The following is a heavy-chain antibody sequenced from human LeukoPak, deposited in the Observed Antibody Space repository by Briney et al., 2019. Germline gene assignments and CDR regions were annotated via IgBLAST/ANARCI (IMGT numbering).Heavy chain of an antibody. Sequence: PGRSPRLSCAASGFTFSSYGMHWVRQAPGKGLEWVAVISYDGSNKYYADSVKGRFTISRDNSKNTLYLQMNSLRAEDTAVYYCAKGMVRGPYYYYGMDVWGKGTTVTVSS. D-gene: IGHD3-10*01. CDR1: GFTFSSYG. CDR2: ISYDGSNK. J-gene: IGHJ6*04. V-gene: IGHV3-30*18. CDR3: AKGMVRGPYYYYGMDV.